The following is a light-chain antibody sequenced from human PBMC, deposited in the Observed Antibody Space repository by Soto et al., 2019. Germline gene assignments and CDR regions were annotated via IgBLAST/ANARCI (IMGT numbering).Light chain of an antibody. V-gene: IGLV1-51*02. Sequence: QSVLTQPPSVSAAPGQKVTIPCSGSSSNIGNGYVSWYQHLPGTAPKLLICESSKRPSGIPDRFSGSRSGTSAALGITGLQTGDEADYYCGTWDSSLNVWVFGGGTQLTV. CDR1: SSNIGNGY. CDR2: ESS. J-gene: IGLJ3*02. CDR3: GTWDSSLNVWV.